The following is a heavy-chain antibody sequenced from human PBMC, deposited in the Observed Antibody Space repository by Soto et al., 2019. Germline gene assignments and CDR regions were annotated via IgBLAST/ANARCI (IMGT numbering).Heavy chain of an antibody. CDR2: INPSGGYT. CDR1: GYTFTSYS. CDR3: ANLEDNLRYFDWLLYFDY. J-gene: IGHJ4*02. Sequence: VKVSCEASGYTFTSYSMNWVRQAPGQGLEWLGIINPSGGYTTYAQRFLGRVTITKDTSKNQVVLTMTNMDPVDTATYYCANLEDNLRYFDWLLYFDYWGQGTLVTVSS. D-gene: IGHD3-9*01. V-gene: IGHV1-46*01.